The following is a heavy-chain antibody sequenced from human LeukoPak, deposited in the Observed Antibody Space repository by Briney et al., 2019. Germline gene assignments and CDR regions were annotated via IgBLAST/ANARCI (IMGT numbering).Heavy chain of an antibody. CDR1: GFTFNNYG. Sequence: PGGSLRLSCAASGFTFNNYGMHWVRQAPGKGLEWVAFIRYNGNNQYYADSVKGRFTISRDNSNNTLYLQMNSLRTEDTAMYYCARDGAMTMLVVDLGYYMDVWGKGTTITVSS. V-gene: IGHV3-30*02. CDR2: IRYNGNNQ. CDR3: ARDGAMTMLVVDLGYYMDV. J-gene: IGHJ6*03. D-gene: IGHD3-22*01.